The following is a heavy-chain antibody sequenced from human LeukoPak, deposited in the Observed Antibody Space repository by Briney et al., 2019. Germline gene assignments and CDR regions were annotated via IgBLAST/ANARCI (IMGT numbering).Heavy chain of an antibody. Sequence: GGSLRLSCTASGFTFGDYAMSWVRQAPGKGLEWVGFIRSKAYGGTTEHAASVKGRFTISRDDSKSIAYLQMNSLKTEDTAVYYCTSSYYDFWSGYTPLGYWGQGTLVTVSS. D-gene: IGHD3-3*01. J-gene: IGHJ4*02. CDR3: TSSYYDFWSGYTPLGY. V-gene: IGHV3-49*04. CDR2: IRSKAYGGTT. CDR1: GFTFGDYA.